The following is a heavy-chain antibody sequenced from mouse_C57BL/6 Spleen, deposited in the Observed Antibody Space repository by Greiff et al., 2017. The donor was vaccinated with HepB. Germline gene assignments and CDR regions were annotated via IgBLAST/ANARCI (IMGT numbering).Heavy chain of an antibody. V-gene: IGHV1-64*01. J-gene: IGHJ4*01. CDR1: GYTFTSYW. CDR2: IHPNSGST. Sequence: QVQLQQPGAELVKPGASVKLSCKASGYTFTSYWMHWVKQRPGQGLEWIGMIHPNSGSTNYNEKFKSKATLTVDKSSSTAYMQLSSLTSEDSAVYYCAWAITTGGAMDYWGQGTSVTVSS. D-gene: IGHD1-1*01. CDR3: AWAITTGGAMDY.